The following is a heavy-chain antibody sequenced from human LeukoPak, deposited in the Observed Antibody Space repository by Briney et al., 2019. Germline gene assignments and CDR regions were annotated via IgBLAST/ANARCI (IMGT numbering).Heavy chain of an antibody. Sequence: GGSLRLSCAASGFTFSTYWMHWVRQAPGKGLVWVSRINSDGTSTSYTDSVKGRFTISRDNTKNTLYLQMNSLKAEDTAVYYCARDGYGGFDYWGQGTLVTVSS. D-gene: IGHD2-15*01. CDR2: INSDGTST. J-gene: IGHJ4*02. CDR1: GFTFSTYW. CDR3: ARDGYGGFDY. V-gene: IGHV3-74*01.